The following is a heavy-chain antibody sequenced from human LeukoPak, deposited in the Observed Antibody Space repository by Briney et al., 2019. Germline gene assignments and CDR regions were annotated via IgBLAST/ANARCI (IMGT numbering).Heavy chain of an antibody. Sequence: GGSLRLSCAASGFTFSSYGMSWVRQAPGKGLEWVSSISRSGGSTHYADSVKGRFTISRDNSKNMLSLQMNSQRAEDTAVYYCAKDFVVVPGNVNYFDYWGQGTLVTVSS. J-gene: IGHJ4*02. CDR3: AKDFVVVPGNVNYFDY. CDR2: ISRSGGST. CDR1: GFTFSSYG. D-gene: IGHD2-21*02. V-gene: IGHV3-23*01.